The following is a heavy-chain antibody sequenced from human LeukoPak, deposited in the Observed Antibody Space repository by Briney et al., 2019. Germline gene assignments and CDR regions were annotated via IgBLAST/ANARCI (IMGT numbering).Heavy chain of an antibody. J-gene: IGHJ4*02. CDR3: AKVTATTFDY. V-gene: IGHV1-2*02. CDR1: GYTFTGYY. Sequence: AASVKVSCKASGYTFTGYYIHWVRQAPGQGLEWMGWIHPNRGNTNYAQEFQGRVTMTRDMSISTAYMELNRLTSDDTAVYYCAKVTATTFDYWGQGTLVTVSS. D-gene: IGHD2-21*02. CDR2: IHPNRGNT.